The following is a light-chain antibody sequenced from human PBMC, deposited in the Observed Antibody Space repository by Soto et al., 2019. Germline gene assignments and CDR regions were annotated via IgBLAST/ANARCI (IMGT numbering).Light chain of an antibody. CDR1: QSISSN. CDR2: DAS. Sequence: EIEMTQSPATLSVSPLVRATVSCIASQSISSNLARYHQNPGQAPRLLIYDASTRATGFPARFSGSGSGTEFTLTISSLQSEDCAVYYCQQYNTWPLTFGGGTKV. V-gene: IGKV3-15*01. CDR3: QQYNTWPLT. J-gene: IGKJ4*01.